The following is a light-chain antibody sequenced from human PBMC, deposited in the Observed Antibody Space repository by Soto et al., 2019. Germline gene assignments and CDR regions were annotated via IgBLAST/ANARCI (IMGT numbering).Light chain of an antibody. CDR1: QSVLYSSNNKNY. J-gene: IGKJ1*01. Sequence: DIVMTQSPDSLAVSLGERATINYKSSQSVLYSSNNKNYLAWYQQKPGQPPKLLIYWASTRESGVPDRFSGSGSGTDFTLTISSLQXEDVAVYYCQQYYSTPRTFGQGTKVEIK. CDR3: QQYYSTPRT. V-gene: IGKV4-1*01. CDR2: WAS.